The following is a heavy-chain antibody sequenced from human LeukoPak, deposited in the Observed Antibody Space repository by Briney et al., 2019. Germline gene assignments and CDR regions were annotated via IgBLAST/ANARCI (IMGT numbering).Heavy chain of an antibody. CDR1: GFTVSGNY. V-gene: IGHV3-48*02. CDR2: IGGASGTT. Sequence: QTGGSLRLSCAASGFTVSGNYMSWVRQAPGKGLQWVSYIGGASGTTYYADSVQGRFTISRDNAQNSLYLQMHSLRDEDTAVYYCVRAGVDTAMIFDFDYWGQGTLVTVSS. J-gene: IGHJ4*02. D-gene: IGHD5-18*01. CDR3: VRAGVDTAMIFDFDY.